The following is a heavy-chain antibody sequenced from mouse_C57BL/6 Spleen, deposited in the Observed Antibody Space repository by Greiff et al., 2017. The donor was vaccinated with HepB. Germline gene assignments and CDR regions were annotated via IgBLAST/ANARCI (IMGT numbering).Heavy chain of an antibody. D-gene: IGHD1-1*01. J-gene: IGHJ2*01. CDR1: GYTFTDYY. CDR3: ASPYYYGSSYPLFDY. CDR2: INPNNGGT. V-gene: IGHV1-26*01. Sequence: EVQLQQSGPELVKPGASVKISCKASGYTFTDYYMNWVKQSHGKSLEWIGDINPNNGGTSYNQKFKGKATLTVDKSSSTAYMELRSLTSEDSAVYYCASPYYYGSSYPLFDYWGQGTTLTVSS.